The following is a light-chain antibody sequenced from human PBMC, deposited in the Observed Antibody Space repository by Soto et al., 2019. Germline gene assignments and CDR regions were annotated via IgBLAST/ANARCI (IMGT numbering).Light chain of an antibody. Sequence: EIVLKQSPGTLSLSQGERATLSCRASQSVSNYLAWYQQKPGEAPRLLIYGASRRATVIPDRFSGSGSGTDFTLTISRLEPEDFAVYYCQQYGGSPQTFGQGTNVEIK. J-gene: IGKJ1*01. CDR2: GAS. CDR1: QSVSNY. V-gene: IGKV3-20*01. CDR3: QQYGGSPQT.